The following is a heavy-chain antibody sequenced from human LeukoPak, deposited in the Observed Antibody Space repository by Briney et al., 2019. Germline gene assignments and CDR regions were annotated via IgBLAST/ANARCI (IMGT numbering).Heavy chain of an antibody. V-gene: IGHV3-21*01. CDR1: GFSFSSYA. CDR3: ASAYMVRGVFDY. J-gene: IGHJ4*02. D-gene: IGHD3-10*01. CDR2: ISSSSSYI. Sequence: NPGRSLRLSCAASGFSFSSYAMHWVRQAPGKGLEWVSSISSSSSYIYYADSVKGRFTISRDNAKNSLYLQMNSLRAEDTAVYYCASAYMVRGVFDYWGQGTLVTVSS.